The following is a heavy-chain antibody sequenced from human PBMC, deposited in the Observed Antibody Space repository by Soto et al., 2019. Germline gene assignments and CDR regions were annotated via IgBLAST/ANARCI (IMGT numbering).Heavy chain of an antibody. V-gene: IGHV2-5*02. CDR3: AHSRMYYDILTGYYPFDY. D-gene: IGHD3-9*01. Sequence: SGPTLVNHTQTLTLTCTFSGFPLSTSGVGVGWIRQPPGKALEWLALIYWDDDKRYSPSLKSRLTITKDTSKNQVVLTMTNMDPVDTATYYCAHSRMYYDILTGYYPFDYWGQGTLVTVSS. CDR1: GFPLSTSGVG. J-gene: IGHJ4*02. CDR2: IYWDDDK.